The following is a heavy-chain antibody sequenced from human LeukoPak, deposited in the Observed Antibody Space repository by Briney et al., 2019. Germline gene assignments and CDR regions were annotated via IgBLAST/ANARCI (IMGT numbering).Heavy chain of an antibody. V-gene: IGHV3-49*04. Sequence: SGGSLRLSRTASGFTFRDFGMTWVRQAPGKGLEWVSFIRSKAYGGTTEYAASVKGRFTISRDDSRSIAILQMNSLKTEDTAVYYCARAPWDYDNRGDPHYHFDNWGQGTLVTVSS. CDR1: GFTFRDFG. D-gene: IGHD3-22*01. CDR2: IRSKAYGGTT. CDR3: ARAPWDYDNRGDPHYHFDN. J-gene: IGHJ4*02.